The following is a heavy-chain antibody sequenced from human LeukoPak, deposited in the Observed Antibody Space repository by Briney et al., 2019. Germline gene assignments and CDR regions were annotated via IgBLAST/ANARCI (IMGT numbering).Heavy chain of an antibody. CDR3: ARDTYGDNTFDY. J-gene: IGHJ4*02. V-gene: IGHV3-48*02. CDR1: GFTFSTYS. Sequence: GGSLRLSCAASGFTFSTYSMNWVRQAPGKGLEWVSYISSDSSTIYYADSVKGRFTISRDNAKNSLYLQMNSLRDEDTAVYYCARDTYGDNTFDYWGQGTLVTVSS. D-gene: IGHD4-17*01. CDR2: ISSDSSTI.